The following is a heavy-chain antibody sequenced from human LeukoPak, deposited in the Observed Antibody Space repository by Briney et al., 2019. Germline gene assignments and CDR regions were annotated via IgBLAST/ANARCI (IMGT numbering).Heavy chain of an antibody. CDR1: GFTFVNFG. J-gene: IGHJ6*02. V-gene: IGHV3-33*01. CDR3: ARDQLPSRGYSYGYSYYYYGMDV. CDR2: IWNDGSRK. Sequence: GGSLRLSCAASGFTFVNFGMSWVRQPPAKGLKWVAVIWNDGSRKFYADSVKGRFTISRDNSKNTLYLQMDSLRAEDTAVYYCARDQLPSRGYSYGYSYYYYGMDVWGQGTTVTVSS. D-gene: IGHD5-18*01.